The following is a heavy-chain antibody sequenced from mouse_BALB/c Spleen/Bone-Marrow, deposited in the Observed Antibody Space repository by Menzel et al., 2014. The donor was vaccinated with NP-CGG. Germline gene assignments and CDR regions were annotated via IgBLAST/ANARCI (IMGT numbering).Heavy chain of an antibody. CDR1: GFAFSGYD. D-gene: IGHD1-1*01. CDR2: ISSGGGST. Sequence: EVKLQESGGGLVKPGGSLKLSCAASGFAFSGYDMSWVRQTPEKRLEWVAYISSGGGSTYYPDTVKGRFTISRDNAKNTLYLQMSSLKSEDTAMYYCAREVLRDYFDYWGQGTTLTVSS. V-gene: IGHV5-12-1*01. J-gene: IGHJ2*01. CDR3: AREVLRDYFDY.